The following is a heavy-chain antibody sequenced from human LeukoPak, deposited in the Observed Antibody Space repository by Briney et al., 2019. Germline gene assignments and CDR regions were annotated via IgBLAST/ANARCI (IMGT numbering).Heavy chain of an antibody. Sequence: SETLSLTCTVSGGSISSYCWSWIRQPPGKGLEWIGYIYYSGSTNYNPSLKSRVTISVDTSKNQFSLKLSSVTAADTAVYYCARVSLGYSYGSPYYFDYWGQGTLVTVSS. V-gene: IGHV4-59*01. J-gene: IGHJ4*02. CDR2: IYYSGST. CDR3: ARVSLGYSYGSPYYFDY. D-gene: IGHD5-18*01. CDR1: GGSISSYC.